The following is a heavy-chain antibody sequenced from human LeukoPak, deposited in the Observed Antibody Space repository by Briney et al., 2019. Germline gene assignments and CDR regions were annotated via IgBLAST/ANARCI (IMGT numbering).Heavy chain of an antibody. J-gene: IGHJ4*02. CDR3: ARGVYGSPFDY. CDR2: INHSGST. D-gene: IGHD3-16*01. CDR1: GGSFSGYY. Sequence: KPSETLSLTCAVHGGSFSGYYWSWIRQPPGKGLEWIGEINHSGSTNYNPSLKSRVTISVDTSKNQFSLKLSSVTAADTAVYYCARGVYGSPFDYWGQGTLVTVSS. V-gene: IGHV4-34*01.